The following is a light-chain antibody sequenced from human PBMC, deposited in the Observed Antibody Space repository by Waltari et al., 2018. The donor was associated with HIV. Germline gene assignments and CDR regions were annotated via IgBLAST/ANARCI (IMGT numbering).Light chain of an antibody. CDR3: QVWDETTEYLVV. CDR2: NDR. CDR1: GIGGKR. J-gene: IGLJ2*01. Sequence: SYLLSQTPSVSVAPGQTATISCGGDGIGGKRVPWYQQKPGQAPLLVLYNDRDRPSGVPERFSGSNSGNMATLTITRVEGVDEADYYCQVWDETTEYLVVFGGGTKLTVL. V-gene: IGLV3-21*02.